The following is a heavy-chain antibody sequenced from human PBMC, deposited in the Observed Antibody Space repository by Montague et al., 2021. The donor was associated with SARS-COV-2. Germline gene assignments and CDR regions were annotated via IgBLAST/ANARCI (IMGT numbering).Heavy chain of an antibody. CDR1: GFTVSTAV. Sequence: SLRLSCAASGFTVSTAVVSWVRQAPGKGLEWVSTINGGGGSTYYADSMRGRFTISRDNSENTLYLQMNSLRAEDTAIYYCAKGRGTSCSDYWGREPWSPSPQ. D-gene: IGHD2-15*01. CDR2: INGGGGST. J-gene: IGHJ4*02. V-gene: IGHV3-23*01. CDR3: AKGRGTSCSDY.